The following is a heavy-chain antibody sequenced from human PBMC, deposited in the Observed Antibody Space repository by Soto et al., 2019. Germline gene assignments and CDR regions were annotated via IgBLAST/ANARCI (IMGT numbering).Heavy chain of an antibody. D-gene: IGHD3-10*01. CDR2: IYYSGTT. CDR3: ARVGEIIGDY. J-gene: IGHJ4*02. Sequence: QVQLQESGPGLVEPSQTLSLTCAVSGGSISSRGYYWSGIRPHPGKGLEWIGYIYYSGTTYYSPSLKSCVTMSLDMSKNQFSLKLSSVTAADTDVYYCARVGEIIGDYWGQGALVTVSS. V-gene: IGHV4-31*11. CDR1: GGSISSRGYY.